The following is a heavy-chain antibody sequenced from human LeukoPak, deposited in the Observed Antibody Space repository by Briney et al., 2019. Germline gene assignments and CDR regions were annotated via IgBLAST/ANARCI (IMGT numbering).Heavy chain of an antibody. CDR2: IGTAGDP. V-gene: IGHV3-13*05. CDR1: GFTFSSYD. J-gene: IGHJ4*02. Sequence: GGSLRLSCAASGFTFSSYDMHWVRQATGKGLEWVSAIGTAGDPYYPGSVKGRFTISRENAKNSLYLQMNSLRAGDTAVYYCARGHGSGSPYYFDYWGQGTLVTVSS. D-gene: IGHD3-10*01. CDR3: ARGHGSGSPYYFDY.